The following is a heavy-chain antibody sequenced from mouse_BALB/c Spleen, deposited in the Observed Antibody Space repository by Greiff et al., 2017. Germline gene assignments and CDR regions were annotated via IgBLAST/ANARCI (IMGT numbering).Heavy chain of an antibody. CDR2: INPSNGRT. CDR1: GYTFTSYW. V-gene: IGHV1S81*02. CDR3: ARGGDYDGYYFAMDY. Sequence: QVQLQQSGAELVKPGASVKLSCKASGYTFTSYWMHWVKQRPGQGLEWIGEINPSNGRTNYNEKFKSKATLTVDKSSSTAYMQLSSLTSEDSAVYYCARGGDYDGYYFAMDYWGQGTSVTVSS. J-gene: IGHJ4*01. D-gene: IGHD2-3*01.